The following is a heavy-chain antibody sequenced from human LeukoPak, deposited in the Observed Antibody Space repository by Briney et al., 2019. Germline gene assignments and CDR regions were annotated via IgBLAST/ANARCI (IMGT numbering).Heavy chain of an antibody. V-gene: IGHV3-53*01. Sequence: GGSLRLSCAASGFTVSSNYMSWVRQAPGKGLEWVSVIYSGGSTYYADSVKGRFTISRDNSKNTLYLQMNSLRAEDTAVYYCARDQTTYYDFWSAQGGEWGQGTLVTVSS. CDR2: IYSGGST. D-gene: IGHD3-3*01. CDR3: ARDQTTYYDFWSAQGGE. J-gene: IGHJ4*02. CDR1: GFTVSSNY.